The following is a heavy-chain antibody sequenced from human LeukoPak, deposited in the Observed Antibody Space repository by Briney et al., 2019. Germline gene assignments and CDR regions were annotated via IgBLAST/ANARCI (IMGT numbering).Heavy chain of an antibody. D-gene: IGHD6-13*01. Sequence: PGGSLRLSCAASGFTFSSYSMNWVRQAPGKGPEWVSSISSSSSYIYYADSVKGRFTISRDNAKNSLYLQMNSLRAEDTAVYYCARDLNAAAGTPGGVYWGQGTLVTVSS. CDR2: ISSSSSYI. CDR3: ARDLNAAAGTPGGVY. CDR1: GFTFSSYS. V-gene: IGHV3-21*01. J-gene: IGHJ4*02.